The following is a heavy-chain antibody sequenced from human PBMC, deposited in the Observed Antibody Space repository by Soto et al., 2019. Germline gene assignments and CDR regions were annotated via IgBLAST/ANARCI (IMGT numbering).Heavy chain of an antibody. D-gene: IGHD3-22*01. Sequence: QVQLVQSGAEVKKPGSSVKVSCKASGGTFSSYTISWVRQAPGQGLEWMGRIIPILGIANYAQKVQGRVTITADKSTSTAYMELSSLRSEDTAVSYCARDYYDSSGYYGTFAYWGQGTLVTVSS. V-gene: IGHV1-69*02. CDR1: GGTFSSYT. CDR3: ARDYYDSSGYYGTFAY. CDR2: IIPILGIA. J-gene: IGHJ4*02.